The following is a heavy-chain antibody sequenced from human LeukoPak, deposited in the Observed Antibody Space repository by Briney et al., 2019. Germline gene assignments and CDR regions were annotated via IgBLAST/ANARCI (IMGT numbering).Heavy chain of an antibody. CDR2: IYYSGST. J-gene: IGHJ4*02. D-gene: IGHD5-12*01. CDR1: GGSISSGDYY. CDR3: ARISLRSEGFDC. V-gene: IGHV4-30-4*01. Sequence: PSETLSLTCTVSGGSISSGDYYWSWIRQPPGKGLEWIGYIYYSGSTYYNPSLKSRVTISVDTSKNQFSLKLSSVTAADTAVYYCARISLRSEGFDCWGQGTLVTVSS.